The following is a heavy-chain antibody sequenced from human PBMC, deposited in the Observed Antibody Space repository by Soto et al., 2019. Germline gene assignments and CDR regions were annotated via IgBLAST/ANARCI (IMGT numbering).Heavy chain of an antibody. D-gene: IGHD3-3*01. CDR2: ISGSGGST. Sequence: AGGSLRLSCAASGVTCISYAMSWGRQAPRKGLEWGSAISGSGGSTYYADSVKGRFTISRDNSKNTLYLQMNSLRAEDTAVYYCAKEYDFWSGYGVTNYYYYMDVWGKGTTVTVSS. J-gene: IGHJ6*03. V-gene: IGHV3-23*01. CDR1: GVTCISYA. CDR3: AKEYDFWSGYGVTNYYYYMDV.